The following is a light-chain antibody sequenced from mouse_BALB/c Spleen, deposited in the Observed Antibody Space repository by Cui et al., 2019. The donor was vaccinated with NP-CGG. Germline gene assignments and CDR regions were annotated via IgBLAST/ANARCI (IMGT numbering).Light chain of an antibody. CDR2: GTN. CDR1: TGAVTTSNY. J-gene: IGLJ1*01. Sequence: QAVVTQESALTTSPGETVTLTCRSSTGAVTTSNYANWVQEKPDHLFTGLIGGTNNRVPGVPARFSGSLIEDKAALTITGAQTKDEAIYFCALWYSNHWVFGGGTKLTVL. V-gene: IGLV1*01. CDR3: ALWYSNHWV.